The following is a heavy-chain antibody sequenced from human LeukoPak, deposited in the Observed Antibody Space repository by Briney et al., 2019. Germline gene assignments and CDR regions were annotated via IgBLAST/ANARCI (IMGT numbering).Heavy chain of an antibody. Sequence: GASVKVSCKASGYAFSTYHMHWVRQAPGQGLEWMGRINPNSGGTNYAQKFQGRVTMTRDTSISTAYMELSRLRSDDTAVYYCASQGAVKEKDYYYYGMDVWGQGTTVTVSS. V-gene: IGHV1-2*06. CDR2: INPNSGGT. J-gene: IGHJ6*02. CDR1: GYAFSTYH. D-gene: IGHD6-19*01. CDR3: ASQGAVKEKDYYYYGMDV.